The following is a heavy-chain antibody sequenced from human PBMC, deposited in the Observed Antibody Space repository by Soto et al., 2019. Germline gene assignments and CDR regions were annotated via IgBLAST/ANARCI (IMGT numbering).Heavy chain of an antibody. J-gene: IGHJ4*02. CDR3: ARDSRYFDWLPFDY. V-gene: IGHV3-48*03. D-gene: IGHD3-9*01. Sequence: GGSLRLSCAASGFTFSSYEMNWVRQAPGKGLEWVSYISSSGSTIYYADSVKGRFTISRDNAKNSLYLQMNSLRAEDTAVYYCARDSRYFDWLPFDYWGQGTLVTASS. CDR2: ISSSGSTI. CDR1: GFTFSSYE.